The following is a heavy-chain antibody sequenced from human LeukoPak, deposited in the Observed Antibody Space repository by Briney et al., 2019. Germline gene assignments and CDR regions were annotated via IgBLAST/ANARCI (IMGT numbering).Heavy chain of an antibody. D-gene: IGHD3-22*01. CDR1: GGSISSSSSY. CDR3: ARHYYDSSGSAYYFDY. CDR2: IRYSGKT. J-gene: IGHJ4*02. Sequence: SETLSLTCTVSGGSISSSSSYWGWIRQPPGKGLEWIGSIRYSGKTCYNPSLKIRVTMSLGTSKDQFSLRLSSVTAADTAVYSCARHYYDSSGSAYYFDYWGQGSLVTVSS. V-gene: IGHV4-39*01.